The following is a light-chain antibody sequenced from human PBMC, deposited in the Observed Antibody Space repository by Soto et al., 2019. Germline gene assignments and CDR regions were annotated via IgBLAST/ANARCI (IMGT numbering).Light chain of an antibody. Sequence: EIVLTQSPGTLSLSPGERATLSCRASQSVSNNYLAWYQQKPGQAPRLLIYGASNRATGIPDRFSGTGSGTESTLTISRLEPEDFAVYFCQHFDSSPTFGGRTKVDI. CDR3: QHFDSSPT. V-gene: IGKV3-20*01. CDR2: GAS. CDR1: QSVSNNY. J-gene: IGKJ4*01.